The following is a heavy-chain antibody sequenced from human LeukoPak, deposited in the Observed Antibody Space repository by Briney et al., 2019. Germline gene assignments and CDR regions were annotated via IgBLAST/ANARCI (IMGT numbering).Heavy chain of an antibody. CDR3: ARGSLGDGSLLVDY. D-gene: IGHD1-26*01. V-gene: IGHV3-74*01. Sequence: PGGSLRLSCAASGFTFSRYWMHWVRQAPGGGLVWVSRINSDGGDISYADSVKGRFTISRDNAKNTVYLQMNSLRAEDTAVYYCARGSLGDGSLLVDYWGQGTLVTVSS. CDR1: GFTFSRYW. J-gene: IGHJ4*02. CDR2: INSDGGDI.